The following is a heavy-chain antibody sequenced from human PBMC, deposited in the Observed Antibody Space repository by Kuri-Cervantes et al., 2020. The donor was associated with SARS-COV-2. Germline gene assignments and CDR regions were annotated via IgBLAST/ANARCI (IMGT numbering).Heavy chain of an antibody. Sequence: GGSLRLSCAASGFTFSSYSMNWVRQAPGKGLEWVSSISSSSSYIYYADSVKGRFTTSRDNAKNSLYLQMNSLRAEDTAVYYCANGGSGYYLHDAFDIWGQGTMVTVSS. J-gene: IGHJ3*02. CDR2: ISSSSSYI. CDR1: GFTFSSYS. V-gene: IGHV3-21*04. CDR3: ANGGSGYYLHDAFDI. D-gene: IGHD3-22*01.